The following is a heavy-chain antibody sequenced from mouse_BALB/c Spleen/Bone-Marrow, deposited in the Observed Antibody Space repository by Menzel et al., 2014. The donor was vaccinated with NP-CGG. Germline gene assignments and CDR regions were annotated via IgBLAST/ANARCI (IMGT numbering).Heavy chain of an antibody. J-gene: IGHJ2*01. CDR1: GYVFSTYW. V-gene: IGHV1-80*01. CDR2: IYPGDGDT. Sequence: LVESGAELVRPGSSVKISCESSGYVFSTYWINWVKQRPGQGLEWIGQIYPGDGDTDYNGMFKDKATLTADKSSNTAYMQLSSLTSEDSAVYFCARGGISVDYWGQGTTLTVSS. CDR3: ARGGISVDY.